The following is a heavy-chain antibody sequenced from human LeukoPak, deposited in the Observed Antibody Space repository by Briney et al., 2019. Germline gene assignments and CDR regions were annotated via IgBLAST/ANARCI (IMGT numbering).Heavy chain of an antibody. J-gene: IGHJ5*02. CDR1: GFTFSDYY. Sequence: GGSLRLSCAASGFTFSDYYMSWIRQAPGKGLEWVSYISSSGSTIYYADSVKGRFTISRDNVKNSLYLQMNSLRAEDTAVYYCARIYGDYGIQWGWFDPWGQGTLVTVSS. V-gene: IGHV3-11*01. D-gene: IGHD4-17*01. CDR3: ARIYGDYGIQWGWFDP. CDR2: ISSSGSTI.